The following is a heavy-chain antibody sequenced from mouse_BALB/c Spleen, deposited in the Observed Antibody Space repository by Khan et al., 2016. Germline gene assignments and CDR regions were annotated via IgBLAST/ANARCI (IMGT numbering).Heavy chain of an antibody. J-gene: IGHJ4*01. V-gene: IGHV9-3-1*01. D-gene: IGHD1-2*01. CDR2: MNPYTGEP. Sequence: QIQLVQSGPELKKPGETVKISCKASGYTFTNYGMNWVRQAPGKGLQWMGWMNPYTGEPTYTDDFKGRFPFSLETSASTAYLQINNLKNEDTATYFCARSTYYGYYYAMDYWGQGTAVTVSS. CDR3: ARSTYYGYYYAMDY. CDR1: GYTFTNYG.